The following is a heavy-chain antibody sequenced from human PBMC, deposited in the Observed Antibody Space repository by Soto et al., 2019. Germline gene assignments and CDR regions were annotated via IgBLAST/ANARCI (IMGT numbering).Heavy chain of an antibody. Sequence: SVKVSCKASGDTFSSYAISWVRQAPGQGLEWMGGIIPIFGTANYAQKFQGRVTITADESTSTAYMELSSLRSEDTAVYYCARVGGVRHYYYGMDVWGQGTTVTVSS. D-gene: IGHD3-16*01. CDR1: GDTFSSYA. J-gene: IGHJ6*02. CDR2: IIPIFGTA. CDR3: ARVGGVRHYYYGMDV. V-gene: IGHV1-69*13.